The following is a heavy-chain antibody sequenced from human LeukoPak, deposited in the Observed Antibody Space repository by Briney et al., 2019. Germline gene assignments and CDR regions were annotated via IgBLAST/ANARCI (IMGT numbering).Heavy chain of an antibody. CDR2: VYPGDSDT. CDR3: ARGFFGYNDAFDI. D-gene: IGHD5-24*01. V-gene: IGHV5-51*01. CDR1: GYSFTSYW. J-gene: IGHJ3*02. Sequence: GESLKISCKGSGYSFTSYWIGWVRQMPGKGLEWMGIVYPGDSDTRYSPSFQGQVTISADKSTSTAYLQWSSLKASDTAMYYCARGFFGYNDAFDIWGQGTMVTVSS.